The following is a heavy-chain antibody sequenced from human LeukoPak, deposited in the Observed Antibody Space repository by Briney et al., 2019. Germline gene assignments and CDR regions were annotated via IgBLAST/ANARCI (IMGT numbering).Heavy chain of an antibody. Sequence: PGGSLRLSCAASGFTFSSYGMHWVRQAPGKGLEWVAFIRYDGSNKYYADSVKGRFTISRDNSKKKLYLQMNSLRAEDTAVYYCARDLGSSALVDYFDYWGQGTLVTVSS. CDR1: GFTFSSYG. V-gene: IGHV3-30*02. J-gene: IGHJ4*02. CDR2: IRYDGSNK. D-gene: IGHD6-25*01. CDR3: ARDLGSSALVDYFDY.